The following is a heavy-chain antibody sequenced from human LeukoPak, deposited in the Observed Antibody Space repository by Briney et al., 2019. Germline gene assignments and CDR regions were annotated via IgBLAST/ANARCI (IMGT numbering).Heavy chain of an antibody. J-gene: IGHJ4*02. CDR2: TKNKANSYTT. CDR3: ARWDSGSCSD. CDR1: GFTFSDHY. Sequence: GGSLRLSCAASGFTFSDHYMDWIRQAPGKGLEWVGRTKNKANSYTTEYAASVKGRFTISRDESKNSLYLQMNSLKTEDTAVYYCARWDSGSCSDWGQGTLVTVSS. V-gene: IGHV3-72*01. D-gene: IGHD1-26*01.